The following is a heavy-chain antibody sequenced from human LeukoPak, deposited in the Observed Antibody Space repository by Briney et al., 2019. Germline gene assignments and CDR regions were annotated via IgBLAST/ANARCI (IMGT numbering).Heavy chain of an antibody. J-gene: IGHJ3*02. V-gene: IGHV4-59*01. CDR3: ARDGEMVNPDAFDI. Sequence: SETLSLTCTVSGGSISSYYWSWIRQPPGKGLEWIGYIYYSGSTNYNPSLKSRVTISVDTSKNQFSLKLSSVTAADTAVYYCARDGEMVNPDAFDIWGQGTMVTVSS. CDR2: IYYSGST. CDR1: GGSISSYY. D-gene: IGHD5-24*01.